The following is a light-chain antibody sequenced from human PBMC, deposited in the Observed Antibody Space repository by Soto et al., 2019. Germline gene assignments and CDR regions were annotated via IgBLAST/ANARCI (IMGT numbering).Light chain of an antibody. J-gene: IGKJ1*01. CDR1: QSISSY. CDR3: QQSYNTPL. Sequence: DIQMTQSPSSLSASVGDRVTITCRASQSISSYLNWYQQKPGKAPKLLIYAAYSLQSGGPSRFSGSRSGTHFHLTISSLQPEDFATYYRQQSYNTPLFGQGTKVEIK. V-gene: IGKV1-39*01. CDR2: AAY.